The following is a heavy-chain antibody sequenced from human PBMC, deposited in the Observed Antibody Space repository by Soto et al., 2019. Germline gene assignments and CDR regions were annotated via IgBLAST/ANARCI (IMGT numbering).Heavy chain of an antibody. CDR3: ARDQPGYSYGYGLGY. CDR1: GFTFSSYS. Sequence: GSLRLSCAASGFTFSSYSMNWVRQAPGKGLEWVSSISSSSSYIYYADPVKGRFTISRDNAKNSLYLQMNSLRAEDTAVYYCARDQPGYSYGYGLGYWGQGTLVTVSS. V-gene: IGHV3-21*01. D-gene: IGHD5-18*01. J-gene: IGHJ4*02. CDR2: ISSSSSYI.